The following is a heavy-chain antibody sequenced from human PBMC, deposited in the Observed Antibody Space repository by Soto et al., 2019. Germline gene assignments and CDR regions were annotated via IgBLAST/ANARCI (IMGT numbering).Heavy chain of an antibody. D-gene: IGHD2-2*01. J-gene: IGHJ4*02. Sequence: PGGSLRLSFAASGFTFRNYNMTWIRQAPGKGLEWVSYIRSSDNTRYYADPVKGRFTISRDNAKNSLYLQMNSLRAEDTAVYYCARGNALYDYWGQGTLVTVSS. CDR2: IRSSDNTR. V-gene: IGHV3-11*01. CDR1: GFTFRNYN. CDR3: ARGNALYDY.